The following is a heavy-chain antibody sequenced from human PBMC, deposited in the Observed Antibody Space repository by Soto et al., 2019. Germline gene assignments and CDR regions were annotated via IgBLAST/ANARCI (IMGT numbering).Heavy chain of an antibody. J-gene: IGHJ4*02. CDR3: ARAKLAVAGQYYFDY. D-gene: IGHD6-19*01. V-gene: IGHV4-31*03. CDR1: GGSISSGGYY. CDR2: IYYSGST. Sequence: QVQLQESGPGLVKPSRTLSLTCTVSGGSISSGGYYWSWIRQHPGKGPEWIGYIYYSGSTYYNPSLKSRVTISVDTSKNQFSLKLSSVTAADTAVYYCARAKLAVAGQYYFDYWGQGTLVTVSS.